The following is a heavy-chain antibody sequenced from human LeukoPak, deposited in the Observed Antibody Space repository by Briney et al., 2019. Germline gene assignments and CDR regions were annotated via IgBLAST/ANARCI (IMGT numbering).Heavy chain of an antibody. CDR3: AREDGYQLSGDY. J-gene: IGHJ4*02. Sequence: GGSLRLSCDASGFSFSGYDMHWVRQPTGKGLEWVAVVGTAGDRYYADSVKGRFTISRDNAKSTLYLQMNSLRAEDTAVYYCAREDGYQLSGDYWGQGTLVTVSS. CDR2: VGTAGDR. D-gene: IGHD2-2*01. CDR1: GFSFSGYD. V-gene: IGHV3-13*01.